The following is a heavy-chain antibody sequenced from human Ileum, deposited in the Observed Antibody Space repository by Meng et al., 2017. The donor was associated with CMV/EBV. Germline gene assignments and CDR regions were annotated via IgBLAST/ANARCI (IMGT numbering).Heavy chain of an antibody. V-gene: IGHV4-39*07. CDR2: IYYSGST. CDR1: GGSIRSSSYY. CDR3: ARDEAAAGTGIDY. Sequence: HLQLQESGPGLVKPSETLSLTCTVSGGSIRSSSYYWGWIRQPPGKGLEWIGSIYYSGSTYYNPSLKSRVTISVDTSKNQFSLKLSSVTAADTAVYYCARDEAAAGTGIDYWGQGTLVTVSS. D-gene: IGHD6-13*01. J-gene: IGHJ4*02.